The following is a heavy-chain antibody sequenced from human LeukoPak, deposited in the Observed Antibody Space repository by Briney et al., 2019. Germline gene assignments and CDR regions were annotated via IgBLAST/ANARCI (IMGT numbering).Heavy chain of an antibody. Sequence: ASVKVSCKASGYTFTGYYMHWVRQAPGQGLEWMGWINPNNGGTNYAQKFQGRVTMTRDTSITTAYMELSRLRSDDTALYYCARGSGYDYYYYYMDVWGKGTTVTVSS. D-gene: IGHD5-12*01. CDR1: GYTFTGYY. J-gene: IGHJ6*03. CDR3: ARGSGYDYYYYYMDV. V-gene: IGHV1-2*02. CDR2: INPNNGGT.